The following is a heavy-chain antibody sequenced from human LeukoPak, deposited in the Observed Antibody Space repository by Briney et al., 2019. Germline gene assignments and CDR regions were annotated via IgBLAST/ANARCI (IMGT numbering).Heavy chain of an antibody. CDR1: GGSISSYY. Sequence: PSETLSLTCTVSGGSISSYYWSWIRQPPGKGLEWIGYIYYSGSTNYNPSLKSRVTISVDTSKNQFSLKLSSVTAADTAVYYCARGAHSSWSRSYYYGTDVWGQGTTVTVSS. D-gene: IGHD6-13*01. J-gene: IGHJ6*02. V-gene: IGHV4-59*01. CDR3: ARGAHSSWSRSYYYGTDV. CDR2: IYYSGST.